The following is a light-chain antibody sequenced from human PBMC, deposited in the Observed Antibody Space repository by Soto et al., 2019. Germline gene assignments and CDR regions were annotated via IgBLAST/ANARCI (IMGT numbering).Light chain of an antibody. Sequence: QSVLTQPPSVSGAPGQWVTISCTGSSSNIGGGYDVHWYQQLPGTAPKLLIYGNSNRPSGVPDRFSGSKSGTSASLAITGLQAEDEADYYCQSYDSSLSGSMVFGGGTKLTVL. CDR1: SSNIGGGYD. CDR2: GNS. V-gene: IGLV1-40*01. CDR3: QSYDSSLSGSMV. J-gene: IGLJ2*01.